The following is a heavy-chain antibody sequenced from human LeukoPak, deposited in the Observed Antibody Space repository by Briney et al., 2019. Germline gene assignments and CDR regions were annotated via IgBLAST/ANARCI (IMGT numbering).Heavy chain of an antibody. D-gene: IGHD2-2*02. CDR2: VFYSGST. V-gene: IGHV4-39*07. J-gene: IGHJ4*02. CDR1: GGSISSSSYY. Sequence: SETLSLTCTVSGGSISSSSYYWGWIRQPPGKGLEWIGCVFYSGSTYYNPSLKSRVTISMDTSKNQFSLNLSSVTAADTAVYYCARYGVVPAAIRYFDYWGQGTLVTVSS. CDR3: ARYGVVPAAIRYFDY.